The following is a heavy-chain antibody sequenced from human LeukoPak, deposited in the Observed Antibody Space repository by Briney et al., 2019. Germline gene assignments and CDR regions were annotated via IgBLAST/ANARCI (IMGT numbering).Heavy chain of an antibody. Sequence: GGSLRLSCAASGFTFSSYWMSWVRRAPGKGLEWVANIKQDGSEKYYVDSVKGRFTISRDNAKNSLYLQMNSLRAEDTAVYYCAREKRVPYYYDSSGFYYYGMDVWGQGTTVTVSS. CDR2: IKQDGSEK. CDR3: AREKRVPYYYDSSGFYYYGMDV. J-gene: IGHJ6*02. CDR1: GFTFSSYW. V-gene: IGHV3-7*01. D-gene: IGHD3-22*01.